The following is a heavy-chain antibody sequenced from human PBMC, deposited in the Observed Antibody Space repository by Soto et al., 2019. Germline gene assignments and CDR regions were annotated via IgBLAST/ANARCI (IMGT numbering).Heavy chain of an antibody. CDR2: IDWDDDK. V-gene: IGHV2-70*11. J-gene: IGHJ6*02. Sequence: SGATLVNPTQTLTLTCTFSGFSLSNSGMCVSWIRQPPGKALEWLARIDWDDDKYYSTSLKTRLTISKDTSKNQVVLTMTNMDPVDTATYYCARDIVSLDQYGMDVWGQGTTVTVSS. CDR1: GFSLSNSGMC. D-gene: IGHD2-15*01. CDR3: ARDIVSLDQYGMDV.